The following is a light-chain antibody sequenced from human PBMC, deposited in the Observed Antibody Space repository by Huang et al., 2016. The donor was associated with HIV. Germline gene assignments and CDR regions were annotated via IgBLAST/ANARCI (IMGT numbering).Light chain of an antibody. CDR2: KAS. Sequence: DIQMTQSPSTLSASVGDRVTIICRASQTISTGLAWYQQKPGRAPKLLIHKASTLESGVPSRFSGSGSGTEFTLTISRLQPDDYATYYCQQYNTYSYTFGQGTKLEIK. V-gene: IGKV1-5*03. J-gene: IGKJ2*01. CDR1: QTISTG. CDR3: QQYNTYSYT.